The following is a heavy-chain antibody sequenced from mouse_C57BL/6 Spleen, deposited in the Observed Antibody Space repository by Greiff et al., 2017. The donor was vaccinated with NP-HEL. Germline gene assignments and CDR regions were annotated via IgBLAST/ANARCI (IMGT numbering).Heavy chain of an antibody. J-gene: IGHJ4*01. Sequence: VKLMESGAELVRPGTSVKVSCKASGYAFTNYLIEWVKQRPGQGLEWIGVINPGSGGTNYNEKFKGKATLTADKSSSTAYMQLSSLTSEDSAVYFCARIMDYWGQGTSVTVSS. CDR2: INPGSGGT. V-gene: IGHV1-54*01. CDR3: ARIMDY. CDR1: GYAFTNYL.